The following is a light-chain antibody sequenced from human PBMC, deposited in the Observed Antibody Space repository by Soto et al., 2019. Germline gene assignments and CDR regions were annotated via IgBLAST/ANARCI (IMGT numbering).Light chain of an antibody. CDR1: QSISTY. CDR3: RQTYSAPWT. Sequence: DIHMTQSPSSLSASVVDRVTMTFRASQSISTYLNWYQQKPGKAPKLLIYSASSLQSGVPSRFSGSGSGTDFTLTISSLQPEDFATYYCRQTYSAPWTFGQGTKVDI. CDR2: SAS. V-gene: IGKV1-39*01. J-gene: IGKJ1*01.